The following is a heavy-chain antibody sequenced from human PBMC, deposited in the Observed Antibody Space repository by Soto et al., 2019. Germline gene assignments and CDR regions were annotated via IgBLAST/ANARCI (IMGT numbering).Heavy chain of an antibody. CDR3: SQRATTVNNPWNYFDC. V-gene: IGHV3-23*01. Sequence: GGSLRLSCVASGFSFSDYSMTWVRQGPVRGLEWVATLTRTGTTSYADYAKGRFTISRNNSRNTLALQMYSMRAEDTARDYCSQRATTVNNPWNYFDCWGQGTLVTVSS. D-gene: IGHD1-1*01. CDR2: LTRTGTT. J-gene: IGHJ4*02. CDR1: GFSFSDYS.